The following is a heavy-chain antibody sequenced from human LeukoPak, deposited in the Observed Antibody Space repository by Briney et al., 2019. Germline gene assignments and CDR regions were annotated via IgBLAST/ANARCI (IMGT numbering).Heavy chain of an antibody. CDR3: ARGVVAAAGRTFDF. CDR1: GGSISSSSYY. Sequence: SETLSLTCTVSGGSISSSSYYWSWIRQPPGKGLEWIGSIYYSGSTYYNPSLKSRITISVDTSKKQFSLKLSSVTAADTAVYYCARGVVAAAGRTFDFWGQGTLVTVSS. D-gene: IGHD6-13*01. CDR2: IYYSGST. V-gene: IGHV4-39*07. J-gene: IGHJ4*02.